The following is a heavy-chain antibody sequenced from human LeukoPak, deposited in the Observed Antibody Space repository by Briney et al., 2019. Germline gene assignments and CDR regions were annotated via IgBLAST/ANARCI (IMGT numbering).Heavy chain of an antibody. D-gene: IGHD6-13*01. Sequence: SETLSLTCAVYGGSFSGYYWSWIRQPPGKGLEWIGEINHSGSTDYNPSLKSRVTISVDTSKNQFSLKLSSVTAADTAVYYCASRYSSSSDYWGQGTLVTVSS. J-gene: IGHJ4*02. CDR3: ASRYSSSSDY. V-gene: IGHV4-34*01. CDR2: INHSGST. CDR1: GGSFSGYY.